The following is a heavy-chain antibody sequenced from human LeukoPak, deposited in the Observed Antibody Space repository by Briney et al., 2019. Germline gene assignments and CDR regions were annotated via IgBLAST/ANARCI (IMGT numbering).Heavy chain of an antibody. CDR3: AKGSSSSSQYYFDY. D-gene: IGHD6-6*01. CDR1: GFTFSSYA. J-gene: IGHJ4*02. Sequence: GGSLRLSCAASGFTFSSYAMSWVRQAPGKGLEWVSVISGSGGSTYYADSVKGRFTISRDNSKNTLYLQMNSLRAEDTAVYYCAKGSSSSSQYYFDYWGQGTLVTVSS. CDR2: ISGSGGST. V-gene: IGHV3-23*01.